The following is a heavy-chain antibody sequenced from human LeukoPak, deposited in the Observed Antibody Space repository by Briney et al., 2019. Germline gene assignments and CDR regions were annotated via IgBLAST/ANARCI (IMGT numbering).Heavy chain of an antibody. CDR3: ARLSPGVGATAEY. Sequence: GESLKISCKGSGYSFTSYWIGWVRQMPGKGLEWMGIIYPGDSDTRYSPSFQGQVTISADRSISTTSLQWRSLKASDTATYYCARLSPGVGATAEYWGQGTLVTVSS. CDR1: GYSFTSYW. D-gene: IGHD1-26*01. CDR2: IYPGDSDT. J-gene: IGHJ4*02. V-gene: IGHV5-51*01.